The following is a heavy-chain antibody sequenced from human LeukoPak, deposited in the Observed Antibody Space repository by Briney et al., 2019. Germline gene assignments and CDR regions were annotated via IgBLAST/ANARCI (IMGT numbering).Heavy chain of an antibody. J-gene: IGHJ4*02. CDR1: GFTFSNYN. CDR3: ARGLGPLYFDY. Sequence: GGSLRLSCAASGFTFSNYNMNWVRQAPGKAMDWVSSITSSGTYIFYADSVKGRFTISRDNAKNSLYLQMNSLRAEDTAVYYCARGLGPLYFDYWGQGTLVTVSS. D-gene: IGHD3-16*01. V-gene: IGHV3-21*01. CDR2: ITSSGTYI.